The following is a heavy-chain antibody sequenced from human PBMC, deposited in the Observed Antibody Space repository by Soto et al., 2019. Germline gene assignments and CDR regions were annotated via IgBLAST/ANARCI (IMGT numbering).Heavy chain of an antibody. CDR3: ARETPTSDSSSSWDFDY. CDR2: IKRSRSEI. D-gene: IGHD6-6*01. Sequence: GGSLRLSCAASGFTFSDYSMNWVRQVPGKGLEWVSNIKRSRSEIYYADSVKGRFTISRDNAKNSLYLQMNSLRAEDTAVYYCARETPTSDSSSSWDFDYWGQGTLVTVSS. V-gene: IGHV3-21*01. J-gene: IGHJ4*02. CDR1: GFTFSDYS.